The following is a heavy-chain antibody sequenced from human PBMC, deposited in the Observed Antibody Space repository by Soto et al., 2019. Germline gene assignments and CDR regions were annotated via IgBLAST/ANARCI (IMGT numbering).Heavy chain of an antibody. CDR1: GDSVSSNSAA. V-gene: IGHV6-1*01. CDR3: ARGDVIDI. CDR2: TYYRSKWKT. J-gene: IGHJ3*02. Sequence: TLSLTCAISGDSVSSNSAAWNWVRQSPSGGLEWLGRTYYRSKWKTDYAVSVRGRITINPDTSKNQFSLQLNSVTPGDTAVYYCARGDVIDIWGRGTMVTVSS.